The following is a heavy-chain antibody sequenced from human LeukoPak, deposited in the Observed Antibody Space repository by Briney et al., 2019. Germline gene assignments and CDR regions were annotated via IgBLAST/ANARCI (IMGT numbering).Heavy chain of an antibody. V-gene: IGHV4-30-4*01. D-gene: IGHD2-2*01. Sequence: SETLSLTCTVSGGSISSGDYYWSWIRQPPGKGLEWIGYIYYSGTTYYNPSLKSRVSISVDTSKNQFSLKLSSVTAADTAVYYCARDPHPYFCGSISCYENAFDIWGQGTMVTVSS. CDR3: ARDPHPYFCGSISCYENAFDI. CDR1: GGSISSGDYY. J-gene: IGHJ3*02. CDR2: IYYSGTT.